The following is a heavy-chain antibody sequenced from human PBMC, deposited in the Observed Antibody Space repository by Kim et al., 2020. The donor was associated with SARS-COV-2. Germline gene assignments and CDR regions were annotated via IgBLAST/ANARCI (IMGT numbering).Heavy chain of an antibody. J-gene: IGHJ6*02. CDR2: VSSSSVYT. D-gene: IGHD2-2*01. CDR3: VRGSAYCPNTSCYHYNYGMDV. CDR1: GFTFSDHY. V-gene: IGHV3-11*06. Sequence: GGSLRLSCAASGFTFSDHYMSWIRQAPGKGLEWVSYVSSSSVYTKYADSVKGRFTISRDNARNSLYLKMNSLRAEDTAVYYCVRGSAYCPNTSCYHYNYGMDVWGQGTTVSVSS.